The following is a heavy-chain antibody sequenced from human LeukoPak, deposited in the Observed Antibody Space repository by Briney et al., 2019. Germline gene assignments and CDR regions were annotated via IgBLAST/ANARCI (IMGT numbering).Heavy chain of an antibody. D-gene: IGHD3-22*01. Sequence: PGGSLRLTCTASGFTFGDYAMSWFRQAPGKGLEWVGFIRSKAYGGTTEYAASAKGRFTISRDDSKSIAYLQMNSPKTEDTAVYYCTRGGYYYDSSGYYYLYYWGQGTLVTVSS. CDR1: GFTFGDYA. V-gene: IGHV3-49*03. CDR3: TRGGYYYDSSGYYYLYY. J-gene: IGHJ4*02. CDR2: IRSKAYGGTT.